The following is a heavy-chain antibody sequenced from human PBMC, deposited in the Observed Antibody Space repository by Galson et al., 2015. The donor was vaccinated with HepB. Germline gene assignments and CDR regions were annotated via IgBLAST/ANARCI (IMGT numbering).Heavy chain of an antibody. J-gene: IGHJ5*02. V-gene: IGHV3-33*01. CDR1: GFTFSSYD. CDR2: IWFDESNK. CDR3: ARSIAANLQWFDP. D-gene: IGHD6-13*01. Sequence: LRLSCAASGFTFSSYDMHWVRQTPGKGLEWVAVIWFDESNKYYADSVKGRFTISRDNSKNTLYLQMNSLRAEDTAVYYCARSIAANLQWFDPWGQGTLVTVSS.